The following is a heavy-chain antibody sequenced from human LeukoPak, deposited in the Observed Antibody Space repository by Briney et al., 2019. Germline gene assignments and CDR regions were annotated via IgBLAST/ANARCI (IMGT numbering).Heavy chain of an antibody. CDR3: ARGRRRPTYYYGSGSYYISLYYYYYMDV. D-gene: IGHD3-10*01. CDR1: GYTFTSNY. V-gene: IGHV1-46*01. CDR2: ISPSGGST. J-gene: IGHJ6*03. Sequence: ASVKVSCKAFGYTFTSNYMHWVRQAPGQGPEWMGVISPSGGSTTYAQKFQGRVTLTRDMSTSTDYLELSSLRSEDTAVYYCARGRRRPTYYYGSGSYYISLYYYYYMDVWGKGATVTVSS.